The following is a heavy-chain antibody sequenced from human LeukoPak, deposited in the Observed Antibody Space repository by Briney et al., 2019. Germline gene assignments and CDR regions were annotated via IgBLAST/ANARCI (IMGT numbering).Heavy chain of an antibody. D-gene: IGHD3-9*01. CDR2: IRYDGSNK. J-gene: IGHJ4*02. V-gene: IGHV3-30*02. Sequence: GGSLRLSCAASGFTFSSYGMHWVRPAPGKGLEWVAFIRYDGSNKYYADSVKGRFTISRDNSKNTLYLQMNSLRAEDTAVYYCAKNGKKTYYDILTGLDYWGQGTLVTVSS. CDR1: GFTFSSYG. CDR3: AKNGKKTYYDILTGLDY.